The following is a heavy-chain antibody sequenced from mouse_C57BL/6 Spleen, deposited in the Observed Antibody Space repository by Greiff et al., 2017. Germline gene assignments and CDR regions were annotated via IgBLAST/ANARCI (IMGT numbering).Heavy chain of an antibody. CDR3: ARRILYYDYDGFAY. Sequence: QVQLQQSGPELVKPGASVKISCKASGYAFSSSWMNWVKQRPGKGLEWIGRIYPGDGDTNYNGKFKGKATLTADNSSSTAYMQLSSLTSEDSAVYFGARRILYYDYDGFAYWGQGTLVTVSA. J-gene: IGHJ3*01. CDR1: GYAFSSSW. D-gene: IGHD2-4*01. V-gene: IGHV1-82*01. CDR2: IYPGDGDT.